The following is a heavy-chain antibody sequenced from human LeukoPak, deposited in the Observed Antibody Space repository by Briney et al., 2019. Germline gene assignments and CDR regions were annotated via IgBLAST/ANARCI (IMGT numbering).Heavy chain of an antibody. D-gene: IGHD5-12*01. CDR3: AKDLSPIVAMGV. J-gene: IGHJ6*02. CDR1: GLTFSSYA. V-gene: IGHV3-21*01. Sequence: GRSLRLSCAASGLTFSSYAMSWVRQAPGKGLEWVSSISSSSSYIYYADSVKGRFTISRDNSKNTLYLQMNSLRAEDTAVYYCAKDLSPIVAMGVWGQGTTVTVSS. CDR2: ISSSSSYI.